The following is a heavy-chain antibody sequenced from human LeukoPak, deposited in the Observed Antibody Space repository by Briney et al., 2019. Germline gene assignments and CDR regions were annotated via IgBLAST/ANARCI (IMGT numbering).Heavy chain of an antibody. CDR3: ARVGGAAAEYYFDY. Sequence: SETLSLTCAVYGGSFSGYYWSWIRQPPGKGLEWIGKINHSGSTNYNPSLKSRVTISVDTSKNQFSLKLSSVTAADTAVYYCARVGGAAAEYYFDYWGQGTLVTVSS. J-gene: IGHJ4*02. CDR1: GGSFSGYY. D-gene: IGHD6-13*01. CDR2: INHSGST. V-gene: IGHV4-34*01.